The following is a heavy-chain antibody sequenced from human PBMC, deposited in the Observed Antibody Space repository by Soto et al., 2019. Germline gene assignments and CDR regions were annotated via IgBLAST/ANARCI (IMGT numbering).Heavy chain of an antibody. CDR3: ATLWGQD. J-gene: IGHJ4*02. D-gene: IGHD3-10*01. Sequence: QLQLQESGPGLVKPSETLSLTCTVSGGSISSSSYYWGWIRQPPGKGLEWIGSIYYSGSTYYNPSXXXRXXISVDTSKNQFSLKLSSVTAADTAVYYGATLWGQDWGQGTLVTVSS. CDR2: IYYSGST. CDR1: GGSISSSSYY. V-gene: IGHV4-39*01.